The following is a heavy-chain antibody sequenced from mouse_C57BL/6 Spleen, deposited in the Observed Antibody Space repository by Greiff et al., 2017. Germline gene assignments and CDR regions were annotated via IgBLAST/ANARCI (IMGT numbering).Heavy chain of an antibody. V-gene: IGHV1-74*01. CDR2: IHPSASDT. CDR1: GYTFTSYW. Sequence: QVQLKQPGAELVKPGASVNVSCEASGYTFTSYWMHWVKQRPGQGLEWIGSIHPSASDTNYNQKFTGKATLTVDKSSSTAYMQLSSLTYEASAVYYCAIGGIYFAYWGQGTTLTVSA. J-gene: IGHJ2*01. CDR3: AIGGIYFAY.